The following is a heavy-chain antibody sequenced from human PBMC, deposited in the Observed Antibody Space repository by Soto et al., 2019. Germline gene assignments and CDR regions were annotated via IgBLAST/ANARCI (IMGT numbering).Heavy chain of an antibody. CDR2: TYYRSKWYN. D-gene: IGHD2-15*01. CDR3: AREVASPHTPTYYYYGMDV. J-gene: IGHJ6*02. V-gene: IGHV6-1*01. CDR1: GDSVSSNSAA. Sequence: PSQTLSLTCAISGDSVSSNSAAWNWIRQSPSRGLEGLGRTYYRSKWYNDYAVSVKSRITINPDTSKNQFSLQLNSVTPEDTAVYYCAREVASPHTPTYYYYGMDVWGQGTTVTAP.